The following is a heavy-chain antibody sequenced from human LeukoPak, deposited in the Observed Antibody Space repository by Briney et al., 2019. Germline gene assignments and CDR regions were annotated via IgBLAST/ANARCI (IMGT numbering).Heavy chain of an antibody. D-gene: IGHD3-9*01. CDR1: GYTXTGYY. CDR3: ARNDILTANDY. J-gene: IGHJ4*02. V-gene: IGHV1-2*02. Sequence: ASVKVSCKAFGYTXTGYYMHWVRQAPGQGLEWMGWINPNTGGTHYAQKFQGRVTMTRDTSITTAYMELSRLRSDATAVYYCARNDILTANDYWGQGALVTVSS. CDR2: INPNTGGT.